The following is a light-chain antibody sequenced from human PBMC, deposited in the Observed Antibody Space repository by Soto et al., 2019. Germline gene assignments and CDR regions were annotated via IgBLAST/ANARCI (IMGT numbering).Light chain of an antibody. J-gene: IGKJ2*01. CDR1: QSVSSY. CDR3: QQRSTLPSGYT. CDR2: DAS. V-gene: IGKV3-11*01. Sequence: EIVLTQSQATLSLSPGERATLSCRASQSVSSYLAWYQQKPGQAPRLLIYDASNRATGIPARFSGSGSGTDFTLTISSLEPEDFAVYYCQQRSTLPSGYTFGQGTKLEIK.